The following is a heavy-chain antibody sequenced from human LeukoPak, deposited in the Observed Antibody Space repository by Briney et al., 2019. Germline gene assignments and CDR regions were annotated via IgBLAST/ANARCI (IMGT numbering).Heavy chain of an antibody. CDR1: GFTFSSYW. CDR3: ARDTAAAGADY. V-gene: IGHV3-7*01. D-gene: IGHD6-13*01. Sequence: GGSLRLSCAASGFTFSSYWMTWVRQAPGKGLEGVANIKQDGSEKYYVDSVKGRFTISRDNAKNSLYLQMNSLRAEDTSVYYCARDTAAAGADYWGQGTLVTVSS. CDR2: IKQDGSEK. J-gene: IGHJ4*02.